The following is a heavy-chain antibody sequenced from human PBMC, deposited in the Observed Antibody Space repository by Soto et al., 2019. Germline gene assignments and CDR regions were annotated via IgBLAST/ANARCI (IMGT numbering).Heavy chain of an antibody. J-gene: IGHJ4*02. CDR2: IYPGDSET. CDR1: GYSFARYW. CDR3: ARVGKEYCSYGVCYLGLEPPYYFDY. Sequence: GESLKISCKGSGYSFARYWIGWVRQMTGKGLEWMGIIYPGDSETRYSPSLQGQVTISADKSFSTAYLQWGSLKASDTAMYYCARVGKEYCSYGVCYLGLEPPYYFDYWGQGTLVTVSS. D-gene: IGHD2-8*01. V-gene: IGHV5-51*01.